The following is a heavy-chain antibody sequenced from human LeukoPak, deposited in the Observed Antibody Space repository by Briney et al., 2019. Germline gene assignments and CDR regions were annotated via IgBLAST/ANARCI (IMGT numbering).Heavy chain of an antibody. Sequence: ASVKVSCKASGGTFSNYAISWVRQAPGQGLEWMGGIIPIFGAANYAQKFQGKVTITADESTTTAHMELIGLRSEDTAVYYCARGWDYDSGGRPTAYVYWGQGTLVSVSS. CDR2: IIPIFGAA. D-gene: IGHD3-22*01. J-gene: IGHJ4*02. V-gene: IGHV1-69*13. CDR3: ARGWDYDSGGRPTAYVY. CDR1: GGTFSNYA.